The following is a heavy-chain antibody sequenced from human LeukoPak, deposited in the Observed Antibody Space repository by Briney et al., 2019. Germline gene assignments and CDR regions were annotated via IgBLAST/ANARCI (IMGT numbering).Heavy chain of an antibody. J-gene: IGHJ4*02. CDR1: GGSISTSSYY. D-gene: IGHD3-10*01. Sequence: SETLSLTCTVSGGSISTSSYYWGWIRQPPVKGLEWIGEINHSGGTNYNPSLKSRVTISVDTSKKQFSLKLSSVTAADTAVYYCARGVDYYGVWGQGALVTVSS. CDR3: ARGVDYYGV. V-gene: IGHV4-39*07. CDR2: INHSGGT.